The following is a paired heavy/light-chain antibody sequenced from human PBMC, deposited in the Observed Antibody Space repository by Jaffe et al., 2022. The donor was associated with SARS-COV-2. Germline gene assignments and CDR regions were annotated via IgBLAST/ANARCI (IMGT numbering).Light chain of an antibody. J-gene: IGKJ5*01. CDR2: AAS. Sequence: DIQLTQSPSFLSASVGDRVTITCRASQGISSNLVWYQQKPGKAPELLIYAASTLQSGVPSRFSGSGSGTEFSLTISSLQPEDFATYSCQQLNDYPVTFGQGTRLEIK. CDR3: QQLNDYPVT. V-gene: IGKV1-9*01. CDR1: QGISSN.
Heavy chain of an antibody. CDR1: GGSVSNSAYY. Sequence: QVQLQESGPGLVKPSQTLSLTCTVSGGSVSNSAYYWSWIRQPAGGGLEWIGRVHTSGDTKYIPSLKSRVTISLDTSKNQFSLRLSSVTAADTAVYYCARWFPGSHSRWFDPWGQGTLVTVSS. V-gene: IGHV4-61*02. CDR2: VHTSGDT. J-gene: IGHJ5*02. CDR3: ARWFPGSHSRWFDP. D-gene: IGHD2-21*01.